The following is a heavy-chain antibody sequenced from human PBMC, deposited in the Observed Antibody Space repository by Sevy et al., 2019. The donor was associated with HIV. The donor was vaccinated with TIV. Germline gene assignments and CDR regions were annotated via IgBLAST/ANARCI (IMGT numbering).Heavy chain of an antibody. D-gene: IGHD1-20*01. CDR1: GDSVSSNNAA. CDR2: TFYRSNWYN. CDR3: ARDGLTYGGMDV. Sequence: KQSQTLSLTCAISGDSVSSNNAAWNWIRQSPSRGLEWLGRTFYRSNWYNDYAVSVKGRITINPDTSKNQLSLQLTSVTPEDTAVYYCARDGLTYGGMDVWGQGTTVTVS. V-gene: IGHV6-1*01. J-gene: IGHJ6*02.